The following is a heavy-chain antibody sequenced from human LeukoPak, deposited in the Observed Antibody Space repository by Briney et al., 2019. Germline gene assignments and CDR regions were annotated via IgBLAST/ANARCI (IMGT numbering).Heavy chain of an antibody. J-gene: IGHJ4*02. CDR1: GFTFNSYA. Sequence: PGGSLRLSCAASGFTFNSYAMSWVRQAPEKGLEWVATISGSGGGTYYADSVKGRFTISRDDSKNTLYLQMNSLRAEDTAVYYWAKDLGRYRNNYFDYGGQGTLVTVSS. CDR2: ISGSGGGT. D-gene: IGHD1-26*01. V-gene: IGHV3-23*01. CDR3: AKDLGRYRNNYFDY.